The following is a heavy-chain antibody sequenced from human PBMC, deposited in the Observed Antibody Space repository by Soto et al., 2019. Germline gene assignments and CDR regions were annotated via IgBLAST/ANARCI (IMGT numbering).Heavy chain of an antibody. J-gene: IGHJ5*02. D-gene: IGHD1-1*01. CDR3: ARHRLERVYTWFDP. CDR2: IYYSGSP. Sequence: SETLFLTCSVSGVSISSSSYYWGLVRQPPGKGLQWVGRIYYSGSPYYNPALKSRVTISVDTPKNQFSLKLSSVTAADTAVYYCARHRLERVYTWFDPWSQGTLVTVSS. V-gene: IGHV4-39*01. CDR1: GVSISSSSYY.